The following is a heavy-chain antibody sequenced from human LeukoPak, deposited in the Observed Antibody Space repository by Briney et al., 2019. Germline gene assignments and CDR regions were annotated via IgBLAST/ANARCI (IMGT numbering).Heavy chain of an antibody. CDR3: ARAAAVVLFDY. V-gene: IGHV4-61*08. D-gene: IGHD6-13*01. Sequence: PSETLSLTCTVSGGSISSGDYYWSWIRQPPGKGLEWIGYIYYSGSTNYNPSLKSRVTISVDTSKNQFSLKLSSVTAADTAVYYCARAAAVVLFDYWGQGTLVTVSS. J-gene: IGHJ4*02. CDR2: IYYSGST. CDR1: GGSISSGDYY.